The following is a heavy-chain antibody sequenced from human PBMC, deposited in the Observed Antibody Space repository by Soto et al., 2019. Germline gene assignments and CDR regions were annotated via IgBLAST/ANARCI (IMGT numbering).Heavy chain of an antibody. Sequence: GGSLRLSCTASGFTFGDYAMSWVRQAPGKGLEWVGFIRSKAYGGTTEYAASVKGRFTISRDDSKSIAYLQMNSLKTEDTAVYYCTRATHDSSGYYKNAFDIWGQGTMVTVSS. CDR3: TRATHDSSGYYKNAFDI. CDR1: GFTFGDYA. J-gene: IGHJ3*02. CDR2: IRSKAYGGTT. D-gene: IGHD3-22*01. V-gene: IGHV3-49*04.